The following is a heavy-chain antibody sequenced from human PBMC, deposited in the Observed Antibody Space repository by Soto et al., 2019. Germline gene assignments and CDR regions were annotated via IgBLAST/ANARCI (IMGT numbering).Heavy chain of an antibody. Sequence: QVQLVQSGAEVKKPGASVKVSCKAPRYIFTAYFMHWVRQAPGQGLDWMGWINPTNGATHYGRSFQGRVTMTRDTSISTAYMELSRLRSADTAVYYCASHDPGARFDPWGQGTLVIVSS. J-gene: IGHJ5*02. CDR2: INPTNGAT. D-gene: IGHD1-1*01. CDR1: RYIFTAYF. V-gene: IGHV1-2*02. CDR3: ASHDPGARFDP.